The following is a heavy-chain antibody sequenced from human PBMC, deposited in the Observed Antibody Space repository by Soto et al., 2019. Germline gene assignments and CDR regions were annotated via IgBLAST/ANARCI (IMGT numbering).Heavy chain of an antibody. D-gene: IGHD3-22*01. CDR1: GNTFTGYY. J-gene: IGHJ6*02. Sequence: ASVKVSCKASGNTFTGYYMHWVRQAPGQGLEWMGWINPNSGGTNYAQKFQGRVTMTRDTSISTAYMELSRLRSDDTAVYYCARDSSGYYLYYYYYGMDVWGQGTTVTVSS. CDR3: ARDSSGYYLYYYYYGMDV. V-gene: IGHV1-2*02. CDR2: INPNSGGT.